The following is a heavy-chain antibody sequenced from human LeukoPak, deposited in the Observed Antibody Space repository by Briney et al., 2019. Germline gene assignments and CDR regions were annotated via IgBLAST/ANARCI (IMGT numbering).Heavy chain of an antibody. D-gene: IGHD3-22*01. Sequence: SVKVSCKPSVYTFTIYCTSWVRPAPGQGLEWVGWIKPVGGRTNYAQKLQGRVTLTRDTSISTAYMDLSRVRSDDTAVYYCARNDYYCSGYYYRGNGAFDIWGQGTMVTVSS. CDR3: ARNDYYCSGYYYRGNGAFDI. CDR2: IKPVGGRT. CDR1: VYTFTIYC. V-gene: IGHV1-2*02. J-gene: IGHJ3*02.